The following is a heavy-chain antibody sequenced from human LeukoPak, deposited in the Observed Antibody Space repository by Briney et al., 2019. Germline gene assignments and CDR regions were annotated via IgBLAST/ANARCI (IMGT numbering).Heavy chain of an antibody. CDR1: GFAFSSYA. J-gene: IGHJ4*02. CDR2: ISNDGRNK. V-gene: IGHV3-30*04. D-gene: IGHD3-22*01. CDR3: AKGAYYYDSSGYYY. Sequence: GGSLRLSCAASGFAFSSYAMHWVRQAPGKGLEWVALISNDGRNKYHADSVKGRFTISRDNSKNTVYLQMNSLRAEDTAVYYCAKGAYYYDSSGYYYWGQGTLVTVSS.